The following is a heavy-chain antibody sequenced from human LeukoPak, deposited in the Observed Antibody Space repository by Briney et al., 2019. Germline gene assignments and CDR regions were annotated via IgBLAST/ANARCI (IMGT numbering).Heavy chain of an antibody. J-gene: IGHJ5*02. CDR1: GLTVSNHW. CDR3: ASLDTAKQPLANH. D-gene: IGHD5-18*01. V-gene: IGHV3-7*03. CDR2: IREERGQE. Sequence: GSLRLSCVASGLTVSNHWMSWVRQAPGKGLEWVANIREERGQEYYVDSVKGRFTISKNSAKNSLYLQMNTLRVEDTAMYYCASLDTAKQPLANHWGQGTLVTVSS.